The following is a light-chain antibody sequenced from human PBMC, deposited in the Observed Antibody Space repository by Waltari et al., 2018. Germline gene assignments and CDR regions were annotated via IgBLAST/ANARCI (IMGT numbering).Light chain of an antibody. CDR2: VNK. CDR3: AAWDVSLNGVV. Sequence: QSVLTQAPSASGTPGQSVAISCSGSSSNIGSNTVNWYQQVPGTAPKLLIYVNKGRPSGVPDRFSGSKSGTSASLAISGLQSEDEADYYCAAWDVSLNGVVFGGGTKVTVL. J-gene: IGLJ3*02. CDR1: SSNIGSNT. V-gene: IGLV1-44*01.